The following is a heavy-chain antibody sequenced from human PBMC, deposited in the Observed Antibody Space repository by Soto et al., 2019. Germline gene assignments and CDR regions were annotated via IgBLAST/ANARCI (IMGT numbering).Heavy chain of an antibody. J-gene: IGHJ4*02. CDR3: ARGGIAAGGFDY. D-gene: IGHD6-13*01. Sequence: GGSLRLSCAASGFTFSNYAMSWVRQAPGKGLEWVSLIRSGGSSTYYADSVKGRFTISRDNSKNTLYLQMNSLRVEDTAIYYCARGGIAAGGFDYWGQGTLVTVSS. V-gene: IGHV3-23*01. CDR2: IRSGGSST. CDR1: GFTFSNYA.